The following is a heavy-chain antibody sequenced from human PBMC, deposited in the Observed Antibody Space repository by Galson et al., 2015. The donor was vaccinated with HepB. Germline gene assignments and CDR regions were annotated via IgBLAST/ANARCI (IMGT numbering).Heavy chain of an antibody. V-gene: IGHV6-1*01. CDR3: ARGYRNAFDY. D-gene: IGHD5-18*01. CDR1: GDSVSGNSIA. Sequence: CAISGDSVSGNSIAWNWIRQSPSRGLEWLGMTYYRSKWSNDYAASVKSRITINADTSKNQFSLQLNSVTPEDAVVYYCARGYRNAFDYWGQGTLVTVSS. J-gene: IGHJ4*02. CDR2: TYYRSKWSN.